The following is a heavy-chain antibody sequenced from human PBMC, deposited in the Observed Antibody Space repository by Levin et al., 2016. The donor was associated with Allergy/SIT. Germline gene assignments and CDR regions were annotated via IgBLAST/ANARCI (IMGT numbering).Heavy chain of an antibody. V-gene: IGHV4-31*03. D-gene: IGHD5-12*01. CDR3: ARALDVDSSPTDDTFDI. J-gene: IGHJ3*02. Sequence: SETLSLTCTVSGGSISSGGYLWSWIRQHPGKGLEWIGYIYYSGSTYYNPSLKSRVTISIGTSKNQFSLKLISVTAADTAVYYCARALDVDSSPTDDTFDIWSQGTMVTVSS. CDR1: GGSISSGGYL. CDR2: IYYSGST.